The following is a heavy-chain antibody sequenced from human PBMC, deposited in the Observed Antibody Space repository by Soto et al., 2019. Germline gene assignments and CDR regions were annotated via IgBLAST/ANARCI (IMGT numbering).Heavy chain of an antibody. V-gene: IGHV1-69*12. Sequence: QVQLVQSGAEVKKPGSSVKVSCKASGGTFSNYPISWVRQAPGQGLEWMGGIIPIFGTVNYAQKFQGRVTITADEATSTAYMELSSLRSEDTDVYYCARGNHRWLQLGYFDLWGRGTLVTVSS. D-gene: IGHD5-12*01. CDR2: IIPIFGTV. J-gene: IGHJ2*01. CDR1: GGTFSNYP. CDR3: ARGNHRWLQLGYFDL.